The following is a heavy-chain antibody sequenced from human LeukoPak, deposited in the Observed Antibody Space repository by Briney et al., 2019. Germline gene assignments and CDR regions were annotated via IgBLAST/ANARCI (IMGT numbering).Heavy chain of an antibody. CDR2: ISAYNGNT. Sequence: ASVKVSCKASGYTFTSYTFSWVRQAPGQGLEWMGWISAYNGNTNYAQKFQDRLTMTTDTSTSTAYMELRSLRTDDTAVYYCARGLYARARAGGYWGQGTLVTVS. V-gene: IGHV1-18*01. CDR1: GYTFTSYT. D-gene: IGHD2-8*02. CDR3: ARGLYARARAGGY. J-gene: IGHJ4*02.